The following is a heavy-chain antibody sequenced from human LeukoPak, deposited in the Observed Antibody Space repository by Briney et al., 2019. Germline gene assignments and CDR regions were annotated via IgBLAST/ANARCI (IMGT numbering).Heavy chain of an antibody. D-gene: IGHD2/OR15-2a*01. CDR3: AREHCAGGYCYFLDY. CDR1: DYPISSGYF. Sequence: SETLSLTCSVSDYPISSGYFWGWIRQPPGKGLEWIATMSHSGSTYFNPSLKSRVIVSIDASKNQFSLNLTSVTAADTAVYYCAREHCAGGYCYFLDYWGQGTLVTVSS. J-gene: IGHJ4*02. V-gene: IGHV4-38-2*02. CDR2: MSHSGST.